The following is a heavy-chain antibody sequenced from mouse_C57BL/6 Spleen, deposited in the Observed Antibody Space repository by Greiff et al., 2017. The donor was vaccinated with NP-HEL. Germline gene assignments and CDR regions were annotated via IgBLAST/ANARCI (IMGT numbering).Heavy chain of an antibody. Sequence: QVQLKQSGAELAKPGASVKLSCKASGYTFTSYWMHWVKQRPGQGLEWIGHINPSSGYTKYNQKFKDKATLTADKSSSTAYMQLSSLTYEDSAVYYCASAMVSYAMDYWGQGTSVTVSS. CDR3: ASAMVSYAMDY. D-gene: IGHD1-1*02. J-gene: IGHJ4*01. CDR2: INPSSGYT. CDR1: GYTFTSYW. V-gene: IGHV1-7*01.